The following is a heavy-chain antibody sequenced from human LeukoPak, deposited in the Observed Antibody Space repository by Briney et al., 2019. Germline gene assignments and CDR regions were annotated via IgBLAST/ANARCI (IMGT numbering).Heavy chain of an antibody. CDR2: IGGSGVTT. CDR1: GXTFSNYA. J-gene: IGHJ4*02. Sequence: GGSLRLSCAASGXTFSNYAMSWVRQAPGKGLEWVSSIGGSGVTTSYADSVQGRFTISRDNSKNTLYLQMTSLRAEDTALYYCAKKLSGSGWIFDYWGQGTLVTVSS. D-gene: IGHD6-19*01. V-gene: IGHV3-23*01. CDR3: AKKLSGSGWIFDY.